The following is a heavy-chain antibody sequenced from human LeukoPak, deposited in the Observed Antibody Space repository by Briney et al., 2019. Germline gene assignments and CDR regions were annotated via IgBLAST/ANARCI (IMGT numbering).Heavy chain of an antibody. D-gene: IGHD2-2*01. CDR2: MNPNSGNT. CDR1: GYTFTSYD. V-gene: IGHV1-8*01. CDR3: ARGNACSGTSCSSSYYYMDV. Sequence: GASVKVSCKASGYTFTSYDINWVRQATGQGLEWMGWMNPNSGNTGYAQKFQGRVTMTRNTSISTAYMELSSLRSEDTAVYYCARGNACSGTSCSSSYYYMDVWGKGTTVTVSS. J-gene: IGHJ6*03.